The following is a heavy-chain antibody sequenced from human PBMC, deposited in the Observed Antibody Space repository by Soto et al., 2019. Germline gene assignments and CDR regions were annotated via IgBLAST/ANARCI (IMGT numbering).Heavy chain of an antibody. V-gene: IGHV4-34*01. J-gene: IGHJ4*02. CDR1: GGSFSGYY. CDR3: ARFRMTMVRGSTSFDY. D-gene: IGHD3-10*01. CDR2: INHSGST. Sequence: SETLSLTCAVYGGSFSGYYWSWIRQPPGKGLEWIGEINHSGSTNYNPSLKSRVTISVDTSKNQFSLKLSSVTAADTAVYYCARFRMTMVRGSTSFDYWGQGTLVTVSS.